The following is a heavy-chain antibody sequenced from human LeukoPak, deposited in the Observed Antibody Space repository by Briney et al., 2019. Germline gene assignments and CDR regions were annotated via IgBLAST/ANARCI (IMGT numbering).Heavy chain of an antibody. CDR3: ARARSTYYDFWSGYYKGDCFDY. D-gene: IGHD3-3*01. V-gene: IGHV4-38-2*02. J-gene: IGHJ4*02. CDR1: GYSISSGYY. Sequence: RPSETLSLTCTVSGYSISSGYYWGWIRQPPGKGLEWIGSIYHSGSTYYNPSLKSRVTISVDTSKNQFSLKLSSVTAADTAVYYCARARSTYYDFWSGYYKGDCFDYWGQGTLVTVSS. CDR2: IYHSGST.